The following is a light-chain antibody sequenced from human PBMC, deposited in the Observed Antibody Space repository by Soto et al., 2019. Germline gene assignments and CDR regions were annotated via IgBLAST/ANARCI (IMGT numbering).Light chain of an antibody. J-gene: IGKJ3*01. CDR2: DTS. CDR3: QQYGSSQFT. V-gene: IGKV3-20*01. CDR1: QSVNSNY. Sequence: EIVLMQSPGTLSLSPGEGATHSCRASQSVNSNYLAWYQQKPGQAPTVLIFDTSRRATGVPDRFSGSGSGTDFTLTISRLEPDDFAVYYCQQYGSSQFTFGPGTKVHIK.